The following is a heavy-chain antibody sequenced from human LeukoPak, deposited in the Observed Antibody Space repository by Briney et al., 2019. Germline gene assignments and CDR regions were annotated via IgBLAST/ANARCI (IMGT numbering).Heavy chain of an antibody. CDR2: IIPIFCTA. J-gene: IGHJ4*02. V-gene: IGHV1-69*13. D-gene: IGHD6-19*01. CDR3: ARGGRQWLVQRTFDY. Sequence: SVKVSCKASGGTFSSYAISWVRQAPGQGLEWMGGIIPIFCTANYAQKFQGRVTITADESTSTAYMELSSLRSEDTAVYYCARGGRQWLVQRTFDYWGQGTLVTVSS. CDR1: GGTFSSYA.